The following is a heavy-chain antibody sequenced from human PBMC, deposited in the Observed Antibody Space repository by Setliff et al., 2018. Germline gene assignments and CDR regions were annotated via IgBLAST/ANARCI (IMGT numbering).Heavy chain of an antibody. Sequence: SVKVSCKASGGTFSSYAISWVRQAPGQGLEWMGGVIPIFGTANYAQKFQGRVTITADESTSTAYIELSSLRSEDTAVYYCARGTANMYDILTGYGAFDIWGQGTMVTVSS. CDR3: ARGTANMYDILTGYGAFDI. V-gene: IGHV1-69*13. D-gene: IGHD3-9*01. J-gene: IGHJ3*02. CDR2: VIPIFGTA. CDR1: GGTFSSYA.